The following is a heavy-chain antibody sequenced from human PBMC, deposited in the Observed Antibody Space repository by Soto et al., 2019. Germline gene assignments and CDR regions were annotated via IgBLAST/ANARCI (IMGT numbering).Heavy chain of an antibody. CDR2: ISGSGGST. CDR3: AKGLQLAHFDY. D-gene: IGHD6-13*01. CDR1: GLTFSSNA. J-gene: IGHJ4*02. V-gene: IGHV3-23*01. Sequence: EVQLLESGGGLVQPGGSLGLSWAASGLTFSSNARSWVRQAPGKGREWVSGISGSGGSTYYADSVKGRFTISRDNSKNTLYLQMNSLRAEDTAVYYCAKGLQLAHFDYWGQGTLVTVSS.